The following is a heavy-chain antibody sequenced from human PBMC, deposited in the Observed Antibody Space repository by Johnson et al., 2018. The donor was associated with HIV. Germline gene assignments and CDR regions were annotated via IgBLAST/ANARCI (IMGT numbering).Heavy chain of an antibody. V-gene: IGHV3-7*03. Sequence: VQLVQSGGGLIQPGGSLRLSCAASGFTASSDYMSWVRQAPGKGLEWVANIKQYGSEKYYVDSVKGRFTISRDNAKNSLYLQMNSLRDEDTAVYYCARESTIGAGLDAFDIWGQGTMVTVSS. J-gene: IGHJ3*02. CDR3: ARESTIGAGLDAFDI. CDR1: GFTASSDY. D-gene: IGHD5-12*01. CDR2: IKQYGSEK.